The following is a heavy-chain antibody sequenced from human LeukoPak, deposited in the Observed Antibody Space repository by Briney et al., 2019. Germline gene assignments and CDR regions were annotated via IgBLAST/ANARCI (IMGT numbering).Heavy chain of an antibody. CDR3: ASSDGPYYYYMDV. CDR1: AGSISSYY. D-gene: IGHD2-8*01. Sequence: SETLSLTCTVAAGSISSYYWSWVRQPPGKGLEWIGYIYYSGSTNYNPSLKSRVTISVDTSKNQFSLKLSSVTAADTAVYYCASSDGPYYYYMDVWGKGTTVTVSS. V-gene: IGHV4-59*01. J-gene: IGHJ6*03. CDR2: IYYSGST.